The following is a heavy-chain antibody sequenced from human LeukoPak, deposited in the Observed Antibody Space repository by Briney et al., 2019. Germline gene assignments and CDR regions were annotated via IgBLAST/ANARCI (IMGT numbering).Heavy chain of an antibody. CDR2: ISAYNGNT. V-gene: IGHV1-18*01. CDR3: ARGLQLLLWFGEGAFDI. D-gene: IGHD3-10*01. J-gene: IGHJ3*02. CDR1: GYTFTSYG. Sequence: ASVKVSCKASGYTFTSYGISWVRQAPGQGLEWMGWISAYNGNTNYAQKLQGRVTMTTDTSTSTAYMELRSLRSDDTAVYYCARGLQLLLWFGEGAFDIWGQGTMVTVSS.